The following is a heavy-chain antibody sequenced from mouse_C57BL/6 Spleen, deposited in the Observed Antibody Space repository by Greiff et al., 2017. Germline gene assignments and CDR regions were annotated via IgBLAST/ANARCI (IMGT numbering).Heavy chain of an antibody. J-gene: IGHJ2*01. V-gene: IGHV7-3*01. D-gene: IGHD2-12*01. CDR1: GFTFTDYY. Sequence: EVKLVESGGGLVQPGGSLSLSCAASGFTFTDYYMSWVRQPPGKALEWLGFIRNKANGYTTEYSASVKGRFTISRDNSQSILYLQMNALRAEDSATDYCARYSYESYVDYWGQGTTLTVSS. CDR2: IRNKANGYTT. CDR3: ARYSYESYVDY.